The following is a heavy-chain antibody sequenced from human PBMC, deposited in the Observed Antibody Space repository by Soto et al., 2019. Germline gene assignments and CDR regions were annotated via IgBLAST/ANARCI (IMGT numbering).Heavy chain of an antibody. CDR3: AKDGRGSGSHYTSFGY. V-gene: IGHV3-53*01. CDR2: IYSTGTT. J-gene: IGHJ4*02. CDR1: GFTVGNNY. D-gene: IGHD3-10*01. Sequence: EVQLVESGGGLIQPGGSLKLSCAASGFTVGNNYMSWVRQAPGKGLEWVSLIYSTGTTKYADSVKGRFTVSRDNAKNPLYLQMNSLRAEDTVVYYCAKDGRGSGSHYTSFGYWGQGTLVTVSS.